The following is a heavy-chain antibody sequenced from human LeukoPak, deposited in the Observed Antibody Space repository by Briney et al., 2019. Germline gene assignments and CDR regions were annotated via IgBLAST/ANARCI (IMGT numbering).Heavy chain of an antibody. CDR1: GFTFSSYA. Sequence: GGSLRLSCAASGFTFSSYAMHWVRQAPGKGLEWVAVISYDGSNKYYADSVKGRFTISRDNSKNTLYLQMNSPRAEDTAVYYCARMYYDILTGYYTDAFDIWGQGTMVTVSS. CDR3: ARMYYDILTGYYTDAFDI. J-gene: IGHJ3*02. D-gene: IGHD3-9*01. CDR2: ISYDGSNK. V-gene: IGHV3-30-3*01.